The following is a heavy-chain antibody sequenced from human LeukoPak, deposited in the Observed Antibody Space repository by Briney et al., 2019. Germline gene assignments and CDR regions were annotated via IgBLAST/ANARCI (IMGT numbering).Heavy chain of an antibody. Sequence: GGPLRLSCAASGFIFSSYSMNWVRQAPGKGLEWVSYISSSGSTIYYADSVKGRFTISRDNAKNSLYLQMNSLRAEDTAVYYCAELGITMIGGVWGKGTTVTISS. CDR3: AELGITMIGGV. D-gene: IGHD3-10*02. CDR1: GFIFSSYS. J-gene: IGHJ6*04. V-gene: IGHV3-48*04. CDR2: ISSSGSTI.